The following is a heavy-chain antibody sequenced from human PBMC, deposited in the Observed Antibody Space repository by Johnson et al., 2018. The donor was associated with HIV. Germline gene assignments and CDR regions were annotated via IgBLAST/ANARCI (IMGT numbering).Heavy chain of an antibody. CDR3: ARERGRIAADAFDI. D-gene: IGHD6-13*01. CDR1: GFTFSSYA. CDR2: ISYDGSNK. J-gene: IGHJ3*02. Sequence: QMQLVESGGGVVQPGRSLRLSCAASGFTFSSYAMHWVRQAPGKGLEWVAVISYDGSNKYYAASVKGRFTISRDNSKNTLYLQMNSLRAGDTALYYCARERGRIAADAFDIWGQGTMVTVSS. V-gene: IGHV3-30*04.